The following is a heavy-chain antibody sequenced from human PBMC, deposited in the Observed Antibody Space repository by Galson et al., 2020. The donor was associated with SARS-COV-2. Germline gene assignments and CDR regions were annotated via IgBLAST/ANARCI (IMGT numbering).Heavy chain of an antibody. CDR2: IKSKSDGGTP. CDR3: TPDRSAGLCHSISCSRGYDEVMDV. V-gene: IGHV3-15*01. J-gene: IGHJ6*02. D-gene: IGHD2-2*01. CDR1: GFTFSGAW. Sequence: TGGYLRLSCAASGFTFSGAWMSWVRQAPGKGLEWVGRIKSKSDGGTPDYAAPVKGRFTISRDDSTDTLYLQMNSLKTEDTGVYYCTPDRSAGLCHSISCSRGYDEVMDVWGQGTTVTVSS.